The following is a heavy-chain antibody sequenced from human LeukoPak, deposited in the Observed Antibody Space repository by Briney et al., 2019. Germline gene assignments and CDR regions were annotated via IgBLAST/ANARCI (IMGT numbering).Heavy chain of an antibody. V-gene: IGHV3-64*01. Sequence: GSLRLSCAASGFTFSSYAMHWVRQAPGKGLEYVSAISSNGDSTYYANSVMGRFTISRDNSKNTLYLQMGSLRVEDMAVYYCARVGDSSYFDYWGQGTLVTVSS. D-gene: IGHD3-22*01. CDR2: ISSNGDST. CDR1: GFTFSSYA. J-gene: IGHJ4*02. CDR3: ARVGDSSYFDY.